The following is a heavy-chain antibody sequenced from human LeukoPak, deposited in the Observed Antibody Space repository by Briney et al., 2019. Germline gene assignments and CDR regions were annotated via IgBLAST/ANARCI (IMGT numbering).Heavy chain of an antibody. Sequence: GGSLRLSCAASGFTVSSNYMSWVRQAPGKGLEWVSVIYTGGTTYYADSVRGRFTISRDNSKNTLYLQMHSLRAEDTAVYYCATLIVATTTDWFDPWGQGTLVTVSS. D-gene: IGHD5-12*01. CDR1: GFTVSSNY. J-gene: IGHJ5*02. V-gene: IGHV3-66*01. CDR2: IYTGGTT. CDR3: ATLIVATTTDWFDP.